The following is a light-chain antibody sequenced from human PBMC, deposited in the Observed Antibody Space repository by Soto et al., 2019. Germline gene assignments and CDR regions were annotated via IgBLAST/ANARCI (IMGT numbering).Light chain of an antibody. CDR3: QHYDNWSA. V-gene: IGKV3D-15*01. Sequence: EIVMTQSPATLSVSPLDRATLSCMASETVSDSLAWYQQKPGQPPRLLIYDVSTRATGTPARFSGSGSGTDFTLTISGLQSEDFAVYYCQHYDNWSAFGQGTRLEIK. CDR1: ETVSDS. CDR2: DVS. J-gene: IGKJ5*01.